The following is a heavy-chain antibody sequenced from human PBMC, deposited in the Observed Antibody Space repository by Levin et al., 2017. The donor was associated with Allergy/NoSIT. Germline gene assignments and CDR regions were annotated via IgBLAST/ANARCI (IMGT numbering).Heavy chain of an antibody. CDR3: ARALIVGATSGGDY. CDR2: INSDGSNK. D-gene: IGHD1-26*01. J-gene: IGHJ4*02. CDR1: GFTFSSYW. Sequence: PAASVKVSCAASGFTFSSYWMHWVRQAPGKGLVWVSRINSDGSNKNYADSVKGRFTISRDNAKNTLYLQMNSLRAEDTAVYYCARALIVGATSGGDYWGQGILVTVSS. V-gene: IGHV3-74*01.